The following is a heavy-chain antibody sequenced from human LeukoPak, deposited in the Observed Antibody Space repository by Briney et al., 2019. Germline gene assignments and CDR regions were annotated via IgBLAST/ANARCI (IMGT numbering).Heavy chain of an antibody. CDR1: GFIFSSHW. V-gene: IGHV3-7*03. Sequence: GGSLRLSCAASGFIFSSHWMTWDRQAPGKGLEWVASIKEDGSEKSYMDSVKGRFTISRDNAKNSLYLQMNSLRAEDTAVCYCAREGGYYYDSSGPYFDYWGQGTLVTVSS. D-gene: IGHD3-22*01. CDR2: IKEDGSEK. J-gene: IGHJ4*02. CDR3: AREGGYYYDSSGPYFDY.